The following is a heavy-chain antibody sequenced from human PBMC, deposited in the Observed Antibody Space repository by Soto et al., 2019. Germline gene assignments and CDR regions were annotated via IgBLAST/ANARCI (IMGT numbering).Heavy chain of an antibody. J-gene: IGHJ6*02. V-gene: IGHV3-74*01. CDR2: INSDGSSS. CDR3: ARAVRSGSYPYYYYGMDV. Sequence: EVQVVESGGGLVQPGGSLRLSCAASGFTFSYFWMHWVRQAPGKGLVWVSRINSDGSSSIYADSVKGRFTISRDNAKNTLYLQMNSLRDEDTAVYYCARAVRSGSYPYYYYGMDVWGQGTTVTVSS. CDR1: GFTFSYFW. D-gene: IGHD3-10*01.